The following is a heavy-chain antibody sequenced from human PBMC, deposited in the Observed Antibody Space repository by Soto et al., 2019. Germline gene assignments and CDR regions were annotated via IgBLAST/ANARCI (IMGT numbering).Heavy chain of an antibody. Sequence: GGSLRLSCAASGFTFSGHTMNWVRQAPEKGLEWVSAISGSARSTSYAASVRGRFTISRDNSKNTLYLQMDSLGAEDTAIYYCVKGLRDTWRFDQWGQGTLVTVSS. V-gene: IGHV3-23*01. CDR1: GFTFSGHT. CDR3: VKGLRDTWRFDQ. CDR2: ISGSARST. J-gene: IGHJ4*02.